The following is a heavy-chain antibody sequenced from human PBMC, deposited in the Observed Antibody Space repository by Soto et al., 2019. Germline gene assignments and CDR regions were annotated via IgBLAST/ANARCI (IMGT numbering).Heavy chain of an antibody. CDR1: GGSISSGYYY. V-gene: IGHV4-30-4*01. CDR3: ARPYGTTVLNYYYFYGMDV. Sequence: SETLSLTCSVSGGSISSGYYYWSWIRQPPGKGLEWIGNIYYSGNTYYNPSLKSRLIISIDTSKNQFSLKVGSVTAADTAVYYCARPYGTTVLNYYYFYGMDVWGQGTTVTVSS. CDR2: IYYSGNT. D-gene: IGHD4-4*01. J-gene: IGHJ6*02.